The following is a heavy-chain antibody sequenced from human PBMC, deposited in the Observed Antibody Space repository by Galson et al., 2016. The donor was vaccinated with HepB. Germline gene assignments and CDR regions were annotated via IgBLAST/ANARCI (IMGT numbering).Heavy chain of an antibody. D-gene: IGHD5-12*01. CDR2: TYYRSKWYN. CDR3: ARVRGGYSGYANPYYYGMDV. CDR1: GDSVSSNSAT. Sequence: CAISGDSVSSNSATWNWIRQSPSRGLEWLGRTYYRSKWYNDYALSVKSRITINPDTSKNQFSLQLNSVTPEDTAVYYCARVRGGYSGYANPYYYGMDVWSQGTTVTVAS. V-gene: IGHV6-1*01. J-gene: IGHJ6*02.